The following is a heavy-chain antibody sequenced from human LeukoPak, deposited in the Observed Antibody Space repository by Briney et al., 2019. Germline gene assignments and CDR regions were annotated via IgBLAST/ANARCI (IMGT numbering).Heavy chain of an antibody. CDR3: ARGRYSSGWYVAMEAFDI. CDR2: ISSSSSTI. D-gene: IGHD6-19*01. CDR1: GFTFSSYS. V-gene: IGHV3-48*04. J-gene: IGHJ3*02. Sequence: GGSLRLSCAASGFTFSSYSMNWVRQAPGKGLEWVSYISSSSSTIYYADSVKGRFTISRDNAKNSLYLQMNSLRAEDTAVYYCARGRYSSGWYVAMEAFDIWGQGTMVTVSS.